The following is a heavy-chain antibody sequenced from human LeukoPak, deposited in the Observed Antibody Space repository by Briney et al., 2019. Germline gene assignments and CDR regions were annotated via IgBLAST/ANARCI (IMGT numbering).Heavy chain of an antibody. CDR2: ISYDGSNK. Sequence: PGRSLRLSCAASGFTFSSYAMHWVRQAPGKGLEWVAVISYDGSNKYYADSVKGRFTISRDNSKNTLYLQMNSLRAEDTAVYYCARDDAVPAAPFDSGGQGTLVTVSS. CDR3: ARDDAVPAAPFDS. V-gene: IGHV3-30*04. CDR1: GFTFSSYA. J-gene: IGHJ4*02. D-gene: IGHD2-2*01.